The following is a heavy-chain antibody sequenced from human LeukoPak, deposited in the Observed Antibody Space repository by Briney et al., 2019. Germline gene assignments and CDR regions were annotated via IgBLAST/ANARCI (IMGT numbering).Heavy chain of an antibody. Sequence: ASAKVSCKASGSTFTNYGISWVRQAPGQGLEWMGWISANNGNTNYAQKLQGRVTMTTDTSTSTAYMELRSLRSDDTAVYCCARDYYDSSGYAEYFQHWGQGTLVTVSS. V-gene: IGHV1-18*01. D-gene: IGHD3-22*01. CDR2: ISANNGNT. J-gene: IGHJ1*01. CDR3: ARDYYDSSGYAEYFQH. CDR1: GSTFTNYG.